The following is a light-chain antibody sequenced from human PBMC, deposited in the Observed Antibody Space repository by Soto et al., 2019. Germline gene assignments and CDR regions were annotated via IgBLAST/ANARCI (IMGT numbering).Light chain of an antibody. Sequence: EIVLTQSPGPLSLSPGERATLSCRASQSVNSNYLAWYQQKPGQGPRVLMYGTSSRATGIPDRFSGSGSGTDFTLTISRLEPEDFAVYYCQQYDTSPRTFGQGTKVEI. CDR3: QQYDTSPRT. CDR1: QSVNSNY. V-gene: IGKV3-20*01. J-gene: IGKJ1*01. CDR2: GTS.